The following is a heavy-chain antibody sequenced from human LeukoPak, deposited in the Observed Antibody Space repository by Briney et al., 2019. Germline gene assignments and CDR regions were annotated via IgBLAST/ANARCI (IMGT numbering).Heavy chain of an antibody. V-gene: IGHV1-24*01. CDR3: ATDSSSSYYYYYGMDV. D-gene: IGHD6-13*01. J-gene: IGHJ6*02. CDR2: FDPEDGET. CDR1: GYTLTELS. Sequence: ASVTVSCTVSGYTLTELSMHWVRQAPGKGLEWMGGFDPEDGETIYAQKFQGRVTMTEDTSTDTAYMELSSLRSEDTAVYYCATDSSSSYYYYYGMDVWGQGTTVTVSS.